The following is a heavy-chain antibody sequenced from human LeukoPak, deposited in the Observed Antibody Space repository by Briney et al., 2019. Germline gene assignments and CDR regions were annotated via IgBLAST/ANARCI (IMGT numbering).Heavy chain of an antibody. CDR1: GGSISSSSYY. CDR2: MYYSGST. J-gene: IGHJ5*02. D-gene: IGHD3-9*01. V-gene: IGHV4-39*07. CDR3: ARERADILTGYYIRWFDP. Sequence: SETLSLTCTVSGGSISSSSYYWGWIRQPPGKGLEWIGSMYYSGSTYYNPSLKSRVTISVDTSKNQFSLKLSSVTAADTAVYYCARERADILTGYYIRWFDPWGQGTLVTVSS.